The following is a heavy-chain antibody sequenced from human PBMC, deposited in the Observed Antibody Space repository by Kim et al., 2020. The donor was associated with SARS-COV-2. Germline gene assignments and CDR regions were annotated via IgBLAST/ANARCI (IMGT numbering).Heavy chain of an antibody. J-gene: IGHJ3*02. D-gene: IGHD1-1*01. CDR2: IYYSGST. V-gene: IGHV4-31*03. CDR3: ARVTTGAFDI. Sequence: SETLSLTCTVSGGSIRSGDYYWSWIRQHPGKGLEWIGYIYYSGSTNYNPSLKSRVTISLDTSKNQFSLNLSSVTAADTAVYYCARVTTGAFDIWVQGTM. CDR1: GGSIRSGDYY.